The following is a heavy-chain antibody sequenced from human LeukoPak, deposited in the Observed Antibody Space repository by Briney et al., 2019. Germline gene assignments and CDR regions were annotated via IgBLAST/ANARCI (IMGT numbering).Heavy chain of an antibody. CDR2: ISSTGSSI. V-gene: IGHV3-21*01. D-gene: IGHD1-1*01. CDR1: GFTFSYYT. CDR3: ARDDVAWNDVHWFDP. Sequence: GGSLGLSCAASGFTFSYYTMSWVRQAPGKGLEWVSSISSTGSSIYYADSVKGRFTISRDNAKNSLYLQMSSLRVEDTAVYYCARDDVAWNDVHWFDPWGQGTLVTVSS. J-gene: IGHJ5*02.